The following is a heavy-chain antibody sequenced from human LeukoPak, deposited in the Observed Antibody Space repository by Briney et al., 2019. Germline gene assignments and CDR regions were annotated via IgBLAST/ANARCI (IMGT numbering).Heavy chain of an antibody. Sequence: GGSLRLSCAASGFTFSSYAMSWVRQAPGKGLEWASAISGSGGSTYYADSVKGQFTISRDNSKNALYLQMNSLKTEDTAVYYCTSSGYSSGFVGRNADYWGQGTLVTVSS. CDR3: TSSGYSSGFVGRNADY. V-gene: IGHV3-23*01. J-gene: IGHJ4*02. CDR1: GFTFSSYA. CDR2: ISGSGGST. D-gene: IGHD6-19*01.